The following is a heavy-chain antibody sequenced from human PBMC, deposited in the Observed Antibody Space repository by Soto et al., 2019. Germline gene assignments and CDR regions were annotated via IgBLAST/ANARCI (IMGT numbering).Heavy chain of an antibody. V-gene: IGHV4-34*01. Sequence: PSETLSLTCAVYGGSFSDYYWSWIRQPPGKGLEWIGEINHSDSTNYNPSLKSRVTISVDTSKNQFSLKLSSVTAADTAVYYCARGRSYYGSGSYYFRFDPWGQGTLVTV. CDR1: GGSFSDYY. J-gene: IGHJ5*02. CDR2: INHSDST. CDR3: ARGRSYYGSGSYYFRFDP. D-gene: IGHD3-10*01.